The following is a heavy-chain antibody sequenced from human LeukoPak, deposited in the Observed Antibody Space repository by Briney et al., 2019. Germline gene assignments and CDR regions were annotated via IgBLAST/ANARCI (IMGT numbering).Heavy chain of an antibody. CDR2: IGTDGGGT. V-gene: IGHV3-64D*09. CDR1: GFTFSNYA. D-gene: IGHD6-25*01. Sequence: GGTLRLSCSASGFTFSNYAIHWVRQAPGKGLEYVSAIGTDGGGTYYADSVKGRFTISRDNSKNTLYLQMSSLRAEDTAVYYCVKAIPAAWGAFDILGPGTKVIVSS. CDR3: VKAIPAAWGAFDI. J-gene: IGHJ3*02.